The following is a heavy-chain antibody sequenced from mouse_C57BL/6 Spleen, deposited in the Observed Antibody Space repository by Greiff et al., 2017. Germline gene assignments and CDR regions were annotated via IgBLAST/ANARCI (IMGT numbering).Heavy chain of an antibody. D-gene: IGHD1-1*01. Sequence: VQLQQSGPGLVQPSQSLSITCTVSGFSLTSYGVHWVRQSPGKGLEWLGVLWSGGSTDYNAAFISRLSIRKDNSKSQVFFKMNSLQADDTAIYYCSYGSSPSWYFDVWGTGTTVTVSS. CDR1: GFSLTSYG. CDR3: SYGSSPSWYFDV. V-gene: IGHV2-2*01. CDR2: LWSGGST. J-gene: IGHJ1*03.